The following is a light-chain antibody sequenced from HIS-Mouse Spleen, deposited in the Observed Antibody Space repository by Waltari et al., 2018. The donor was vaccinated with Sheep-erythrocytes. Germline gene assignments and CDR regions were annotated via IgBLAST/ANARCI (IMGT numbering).Light chain of an antibody. Sequence: QSVLTQPPSESGTPGHGVTISCFESSSIIGSNNGNWYQQLQGTAPKLLIYSNNQRPSGFPDRFSASKSGTPASLAISGLQSEDEADYYCAAWDDSLNGPVFGGGTKLTVL. CDR1: SSIIGSNN. CDR2: SNN. V-gene: IGLV1-44*01. CDR3: AAWDDSLNGPV. J-gene: IGLJ3*02.